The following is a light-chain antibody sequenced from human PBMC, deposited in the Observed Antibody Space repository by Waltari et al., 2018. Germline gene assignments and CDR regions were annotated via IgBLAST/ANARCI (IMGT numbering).Light chain of an antibody. V-gene: IGLV3-1*01. CDR1: KLGDKY. J-gene: IGLJ3*02. Sequence: SYELTQPPSVSVSPGQTASITCSGDKLGDKYVCWYQQKPGHSPEVVIYQDSLRPSGIPERFSCSNSGNTATLTIRGTQPVDDTDYYCQAWDSGVVFGGGTKLTVL. CDR3: QAWDSGVV. CDR2: QDS.